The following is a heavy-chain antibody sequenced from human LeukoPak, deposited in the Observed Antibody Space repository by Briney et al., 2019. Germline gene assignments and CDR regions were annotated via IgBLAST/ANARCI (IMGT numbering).Heavy chain of an antibody. CDR2: IYSGGGT. J-gene: IGHJ1*01. Sequence: PRGSLRLSCAPSGIIPSNNYINCVRQAPGKGLEWVSCIYSGGGTDYEDSVKGSLTISRDNSKNILYFQMNSLGVAATAVYYCARDPPAVSTNAYGWGQGTLVTVSS. CDR1: GIIPSNNY. V-gene: IGHV3-66*01. CDR3: ARDPPAVSTNAYG. D-gene: IGHD6-13*01.